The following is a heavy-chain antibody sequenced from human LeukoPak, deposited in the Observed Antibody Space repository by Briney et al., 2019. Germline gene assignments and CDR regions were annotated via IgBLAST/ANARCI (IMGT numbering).Heavy chain of an antibody. V-gene: IGHV1-69*01. CDR1: GGTFSSYT. D-gene: IGHD2-2*01. CDR2: IIPIFGTA. CDR3: ARDTRYCSSTSCSPDPFDI. J-gene: IGHJ3*02. Sequence: GASVKVSCKASGGTFSSYTISWVRQAPGQGLEWMGGIIPIFGTANYAQKFQGRVTITADESTSTAYMELSSLRSEDTAVYYCARDTRYCSSTSCSPDPFDIWGQGTMVTVSS.